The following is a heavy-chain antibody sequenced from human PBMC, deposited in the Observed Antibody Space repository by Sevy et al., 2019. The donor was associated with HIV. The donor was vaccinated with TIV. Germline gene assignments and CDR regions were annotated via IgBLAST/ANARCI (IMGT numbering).Heavy chain of an antibody. V-gene: IGHV5-51*01. CDR3: ASGSSGTSVPTLFDY. D-gene: IGHD6-19*01. CDR1: GYSFTSYW. CDR2: IYPGDSDT. Sequence: GESLKISCKGSGYSFTSYWIGWVRQMPGKGLEWMGIIYPGDSDTRYSPSFQGQVTISADKSISTAYLQWSSLKASDTAMYYCASGSSGTSVPTLFDYWGQGTLVTVSS. J-gene: IGHJ4*02.